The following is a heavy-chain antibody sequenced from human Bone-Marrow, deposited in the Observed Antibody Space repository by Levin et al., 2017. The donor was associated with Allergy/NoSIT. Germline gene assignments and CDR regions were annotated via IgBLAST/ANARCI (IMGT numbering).Heavy chain of an antibody. D-gene: IGHD3-10*01. CDR1: GGSISSSSYY. J-gene: IGHJ6*02. CDR2: IYYSGST. V-gene: IGHV4-39*07. Sequence: SETLSLTCTVSGGSISSSSYYWGWIRQPPGKGLEWIGSIYYSGSTYYNPSLKSRVTISVDTSKNQFSLKLSSVTAADTAVYYCARVRETSGDYYGMDVWGQGTTVTVSS. CDR3: ARVRETSGDYYGMDV.